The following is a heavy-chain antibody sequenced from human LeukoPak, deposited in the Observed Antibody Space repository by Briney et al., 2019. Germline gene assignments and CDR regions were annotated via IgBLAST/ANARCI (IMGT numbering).Heavy chain of an antibody. CDR3: ARSIPYGTTWYGRSDY. CDR2: IKPDGTTK. Sequence: PGGSLRLSCAASGFPFSSCSMTWVRQAPGKGLEWVANIKPDGTTKFYVDSVKGRSTISRDNALNSLYLQMNSLRAEDTAIYYCARSIPYGTTWYGRSDYWGQGTLVTVSS. J-gene: IGHJ4*02. CDR1: GFPFSSCS. D-gene: IGHD6-13*01. V-gene: IGHV3-7*03.